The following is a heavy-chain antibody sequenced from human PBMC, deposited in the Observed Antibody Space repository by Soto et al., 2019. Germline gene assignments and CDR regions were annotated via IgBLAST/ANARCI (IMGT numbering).Heavy chain of an antibody. D-gene: IGHD6-13*01. CDR1: GGSISSSSYY. J-gene: IGHJ4*02. Sequence: QLQLQESGPGLVKPSETLSLTCTVSGGSISSSSYYWGWIRQPPGKGLEWIGSIYYSGSTYYNPSLKSRVTISVDTSKNQFSLKLSSVTAADTAVYYCARQEGSSWWALIDYWGQGTLVTVSS. CDR3: ARQEGSSWWALIDY. CDR2: IYYSGST. V-gene: IGHV4-39*01.